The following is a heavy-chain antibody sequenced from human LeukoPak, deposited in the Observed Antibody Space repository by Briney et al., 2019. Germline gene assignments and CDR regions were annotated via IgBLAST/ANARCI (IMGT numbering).Heavy chain of an antibody. Sequence: GGSLRLSCVVSGIPFSDYYMNWIRQAPGKGLEWISYISSSSSYTDYADSVKGRFTISRDNAKSALYLQMNSLRLEDTAVYYCARAIVGATDDAFDIWGQGTMVTVSS. J-gene: IGHJ3*02. CDR3: ARAIVGATDDAFDI. CDR2: ISSSSSYT. D-gene: IGHD1-26*01. V-gene: IGHV3-11*05. CDR1: GIPFSDYY.